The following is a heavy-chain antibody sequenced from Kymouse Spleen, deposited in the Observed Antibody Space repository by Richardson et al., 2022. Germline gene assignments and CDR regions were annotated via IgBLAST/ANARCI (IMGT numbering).Heavy chain of an antibody. V-gene: IGHV4-59*01. CDR1: GGSISSYY. D-gene: IGHD1-26*01. CDR3: ARGAGATLFDY. J-gene: IGHJ4*02. CDR2: IYYSGST. Sequence: QVQLQESGPGLVKPSETLSLTCTVSGGSISSYYWSWIRQPPGKGLEWIGYIYYSGSTNYNPSLKSRVTISVDTSKNQFSLKLSSVTAADTAVYYCARGAGATLFDYWGQGTLVTVSS.